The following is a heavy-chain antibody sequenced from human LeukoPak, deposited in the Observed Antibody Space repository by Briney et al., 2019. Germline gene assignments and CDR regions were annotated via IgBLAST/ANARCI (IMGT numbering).Heavy chain of an antibody. CDR1: GFTFSSYS. J-gene: IGHJ4*02. Sequence: PGGSLRLSCAASGFTFSSYSMNWVRQAPGKGLEWVSSISSSSSYIYYADSVKGRFTISGDNAKNSLYLQMNSLRAEDTAVYYCARSGEQQLTVNYWGQGTLVTVSS. CDR3: ARSGEQQLTVNY. CDR2: ISSSSSYI. D-gene: IGHD6-13*01. V-gene: IGHV3-21*01.